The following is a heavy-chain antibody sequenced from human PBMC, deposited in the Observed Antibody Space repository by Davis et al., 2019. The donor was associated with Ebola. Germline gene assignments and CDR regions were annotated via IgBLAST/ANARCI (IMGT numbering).Heavy chain of an antibody. CDR3: ATTKQWLAFDY. Sequence: MPSETLSLTCTVSGGSISSYYWSWIRQPPGKGLEWIGYIYYSGSTNYNPSLKSRVTISVDTSKNQFSLKLSSVTAADTAVYYCATTKQWLAFDYWGLGTLVTVSS. V-gene: IGHV4-59*01. CDR1: GGSISSYY. J-gene: IGHJ4*02. D-gene: IGHD6-19*01. CDR2: IYYSGST.